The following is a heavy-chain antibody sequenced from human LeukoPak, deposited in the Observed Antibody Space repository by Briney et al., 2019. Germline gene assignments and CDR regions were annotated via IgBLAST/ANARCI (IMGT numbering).Heavy chain of an antibody. V-gene: IGHV3-23*01. Sequence: GRSLRLSCAASGFTFSSYAMSGVRQAPGKGLGWVSAISGSGGSTYYADSVKGRFTISRDNSKNTLYLQMNSLRAEDTAVYYCAKEGAMITFGGVIVTWGQGTLVTVSS. CDR2: ISGSGGST. D-gene: IGHD3-16*02. J-gene: IGHJ4*02. CDR3: AKEGAMITFGGVIVT. CDR1: GFTFSSYA.